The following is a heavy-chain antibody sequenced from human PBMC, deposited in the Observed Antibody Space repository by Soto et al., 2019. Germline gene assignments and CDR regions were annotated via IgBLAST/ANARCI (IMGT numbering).Heavy chain of an antibody. D-gene: IGHD4-17*01. V-gene: IGHV4-39*01. CDR2: IYYSGST. Sequence: SETLSLTCTVSGVSISSSSYYWGWIRQPPGKGLEWIGSIYYSGSTYYNPSLKSRVTISVDTSKNQFSLKLSSVTAADTAVYYCASYGDRAVDDAFDIWGQRTMVIVSS. CDR1: GVSISSSSYY. CDR3: ASYGDRAVDDAFDI. J-gene: IGHJ3*02.